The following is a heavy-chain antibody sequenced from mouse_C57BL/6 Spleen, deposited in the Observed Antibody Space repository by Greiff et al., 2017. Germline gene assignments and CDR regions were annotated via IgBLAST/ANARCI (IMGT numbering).Heavy chain of an antibody. CDR3: ARSRSSSDY. CDR2: IYPSDSET. V-gene: IGHV1-61*01. D-gene: IGHD1-1*01. J-gene: IGHJ2*01. Sequence: QVQLKQPGAELVRPGSSVKLSCKASGYTFTSYWMDWVKQRPGQGLEWIGNIYPSDSETHYNQKFKDKATLTVDKSSSTAYMQLSSLTSEDSAVYYCARSRSSSDYWGQGTTLTVSS. CDR1: GYTFTSYW.